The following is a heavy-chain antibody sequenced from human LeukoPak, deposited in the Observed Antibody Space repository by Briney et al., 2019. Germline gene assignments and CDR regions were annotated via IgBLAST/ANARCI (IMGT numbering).Heavy chain of an antibody. CDR2: ISSSSYI. J-gene: IGHJ4*02. D-gene: IGHD1-26*01. CDR1: GFTFSSYS. V-gene: IGHV3-21*04. CDR3: ARLNSGSYPPLFDY. Sequence: PGGALTLSCAASGFTFSSYSMNWVRQPPGKGLEWVSSISSSSYIYYADSVKGRFTISRDNAKNSLYLQMNSLSAEDTAVYYCARLNSGSYPPLFDYWGQGTLVTVSS.